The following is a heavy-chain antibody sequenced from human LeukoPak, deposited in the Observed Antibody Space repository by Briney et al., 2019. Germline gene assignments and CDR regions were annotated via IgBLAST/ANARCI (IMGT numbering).Heavy chain of an antibody. Sequence: PSETLSLTCTVSGGSISSYYWSWIRQPPGKGLEWIGYIYYSGSTNYNPSLKSRVTISVDTSKNQFSLNLNSVTAADTAVYFCARDEGSAYPFDYGAQEPRVPVSS. V-gene: IGHV4-59*12. CDR2: IYYSGST. D-gene: IGHD3-22*01. J-gene: IGHJ4*02. CDR3: ARDEGSAYPFDY. CDR1: GGSISSYY.